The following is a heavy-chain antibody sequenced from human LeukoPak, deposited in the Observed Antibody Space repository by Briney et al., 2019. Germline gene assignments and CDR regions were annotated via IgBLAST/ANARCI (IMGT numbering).Heavy chain of an antibody. D-gene: IGHD4-23*01. CDR2: ISGSGGST. CDR3: LTIVETPIDAFDI. J-gene: IGHJ3*02. V-gene: IGHV3-23*01. Sequence: GRSLRLSCAASGFTFSSYGMHWVRQAPGKGLEWVSAISGSGGSTYYADSVKGRFTISRDDAKETLFLQMNSLTAEDTAVYYCLTIVETPIDAFDIWGQGAMVTVSS. CDR1: GFTFSSYG.